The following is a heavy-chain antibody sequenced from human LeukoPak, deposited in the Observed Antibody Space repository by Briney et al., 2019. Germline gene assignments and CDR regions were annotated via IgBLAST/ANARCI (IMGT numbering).Heavy chain of an antibody. CDR2: INDSGGNT. D-gene: IGHD3-10*01. CDR3: AKTSAGIRGGYFDY. Sequence: GGSLRLSCAASGFTFSSYAMSWVRQASGKGLEWVSLINDSGGNTYYADSVKGRFTISGDNSKNTLFLQMSSLRAEDTAVYYCAKTSAGIRGGYFDYWGQGTLVTVSS. V-gene: IGHV3-23*01. CDR1: GFTFSSYA. J-gene: IGHJ4*02.